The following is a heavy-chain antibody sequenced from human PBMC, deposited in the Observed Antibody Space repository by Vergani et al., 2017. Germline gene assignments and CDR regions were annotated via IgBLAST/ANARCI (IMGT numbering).Heavy chain of an antibody. CDR1: GESFSSFY. CDR3: AVRPRVNLVGGEIVTKRTFDF. V-gene: IGHV4-34*02. Sequence: QVQLQQWGAGVVKPSGTLSLTCAVFGESFSSFYWSWIRQPPGKGLECIGDINNDGHTNYNPSLESRFTVSRDTAENQFSLNFMSVTAADTAMYYCAVRPRVNLVGGEIVTKRTFDFWSQGSLVTVSS. CDR2: INNDGHT. D-gene: IGHD3-10*01. J-gene: IGHJ4*02.